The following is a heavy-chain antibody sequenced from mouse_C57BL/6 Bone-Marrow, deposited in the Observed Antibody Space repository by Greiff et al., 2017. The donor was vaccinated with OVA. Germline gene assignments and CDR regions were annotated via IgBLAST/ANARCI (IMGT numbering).Heavy chain of an antibody. CDR2: IDPENGDT. Sequence: EVQGVESGAELVRPGASVKLSCTASGFNIKDDYMHWVKQRPEQGLEWIGWIDPENGDTEYASKFQGKATITADTSSNTAYLQLSSLTSEDTAVYYCTTITTVVAHYFDYWGQGTTLTVSS. CDR3: TTITTVVAHYFDY. D-gene: IGHD1-1*01. J-gene: IGHJ2*01. V-gene: IGHV14-4*01. CDR1: GFNIKDDY.